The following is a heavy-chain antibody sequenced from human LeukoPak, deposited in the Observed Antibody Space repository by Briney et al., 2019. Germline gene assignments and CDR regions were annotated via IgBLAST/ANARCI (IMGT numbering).Heavy chain of an antibody. J-gene: IGHJ4*02. CDR3: ARLGIAAAGTNY. D-gene: IGHD6-13*01. CDR1: GGSFSGYY. Sequence: PSETLSLTCAVYGGSFSGYYWSWIRQPPGKGLEWIGEINHSGSTNYNPSLKSRVTISVDTSKNQFSLKLSSVTAADTAVYYCARLGIAAAGTNYWGQGTPVTVSS. CDR2: INHSGST. V-gene: IGHV4-34*01.